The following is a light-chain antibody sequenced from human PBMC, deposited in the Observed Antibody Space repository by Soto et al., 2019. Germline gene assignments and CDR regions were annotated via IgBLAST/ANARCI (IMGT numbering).Light chain of an antibody. Sequence: EIVMSQFPDTLSVSPGERATLSCRASQSVSNNLAWYHQKPGQAPRLLIFGASTRATGIPARFSGSGSGTEFTHTISSLQSEDFAVYYCQQYNDWWTFGQGTKVEIK. CDR3: QQYNDWWT. V-gene: IGKV3-15*01. J-gene: IGKJ1*01. CDR2: GAS. CDR1: QSVSNN.